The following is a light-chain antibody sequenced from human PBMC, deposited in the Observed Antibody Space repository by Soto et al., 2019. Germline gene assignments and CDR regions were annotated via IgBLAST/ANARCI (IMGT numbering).Light chain of an antibody. Sequence: DIQLTQYPSSLSASVGDTVTITCRASQTISTYLLWYHQNPGRAPNLLIYNASTLHSGVPSKFSGSGSGTDFTLTISGLQPEDFATYHCQQTYSDISFGGGTKVDIK. V-gene: IGKV1-39*01. CDR1: QTISTY. CDR2: NAS. CDR3: QQTYSDIS. J-gene: IGKJ4*01.